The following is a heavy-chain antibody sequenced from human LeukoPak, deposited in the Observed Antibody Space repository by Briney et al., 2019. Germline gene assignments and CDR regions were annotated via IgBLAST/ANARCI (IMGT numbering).Heavy chain of an antibody. J-gene: IGHJ6*02. V-gene: IGHV3-74*01. Sequence: GSLRLSCAASGFTFSSYWMHWVRQAPGKGLVWVSRINSDGSSTRYADSVKGRFTISRDNAKNTLYLQMNSLRAEDTAVYYCAGVTNILHYYYYGMDVWGQGTTVTVSS. CDR1: GFTFSSYW. CDR3: AGVTNILHYYYYGMDV. D-gene: IGHD4-11*01. CDR2: INSDGSST.